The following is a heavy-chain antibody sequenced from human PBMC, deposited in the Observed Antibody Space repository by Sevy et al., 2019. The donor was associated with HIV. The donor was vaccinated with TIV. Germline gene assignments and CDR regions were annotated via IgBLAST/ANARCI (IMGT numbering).Heavy chain of an antibody. CDR2: ISYDGSSK. V-gene: IGHV3-30*03. D-gene: IGHD4-17*01. J-gene: IGHJ6*02. CDR3: ARDSDFGDPKLYYYYGMDV. Sequence: GGSLRLSCAASGFTFSSYGMHWVRQAPGKGLEWVALISYDGSSKYYADSVKGRFTISRDHSKNTLYLQMNSLRSEDTAMYYCARDSDFGDPKLYYYYGMDVWGQGTTVTVSS. CDR1: GFTFSSYG.